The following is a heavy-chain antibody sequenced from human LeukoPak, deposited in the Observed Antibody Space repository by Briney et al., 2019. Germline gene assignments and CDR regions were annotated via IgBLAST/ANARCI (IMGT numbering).Heavy chain of an antibody. V-gene: IGHV3-48*03. J-gene: IGHJ4*02. D-gene: IGHD2-2*01. CDR1: GFAFSHYE. CDR2: IRSSGYTI. Sequence: PGGSLRLSCEASGFAFSHYEMNWVRQAPGKGLEGVSYIRSSGYTIYYADSVKGRFTITRDNAKNSLYLQMNSLRAEDTAVYYCAREDCSSTSCYDPSVSDYWGQGTLVTVSS. CDR3: AREDCSSTSCYDPSVSDY.